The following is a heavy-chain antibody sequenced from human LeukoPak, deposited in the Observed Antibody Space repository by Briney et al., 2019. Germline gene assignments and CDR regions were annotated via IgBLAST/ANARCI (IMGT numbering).Heavy chain of an antibody. CDR3: ARDGKNYGFFDY. J-gene: IGHJ4*02. CDR2: IYYSGST. V-gene: IGHV4-59*01. Sequence: PSETLALTCTVSGGSISSYYWSWIRQPPGKGLECIGYIYYSGSTNYNPSLKSRVTISVDTSKNQFSLKLSSVTAADTAVYYCARDGKNYGFFDYWGQGTLATVSS. D-gene: IGHD3-10*01. CDR1: GGSISSYY.